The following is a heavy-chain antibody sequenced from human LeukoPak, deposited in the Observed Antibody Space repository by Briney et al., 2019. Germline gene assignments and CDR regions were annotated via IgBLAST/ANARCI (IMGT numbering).Heavy chain of an antibody. V-gene: IGHV3-15*01. CDR3: TTSLRRYSTVDY. D-gene: IGHD4-11*01. CDR2: VRSKRDGGTT. Sequence: GGSLRLSCATSGFTFSTAYMSWVRPARGQWLEWVCRVRSKRDGGTTEYDAPVRGRFTISRDDSQDTLSLQMNSLKTEDTAVYYCTTSLRRYSTVDYWGQGTLVTVSS. CDR1: GFTFSTAY. J-gene: IGHJ4*02.